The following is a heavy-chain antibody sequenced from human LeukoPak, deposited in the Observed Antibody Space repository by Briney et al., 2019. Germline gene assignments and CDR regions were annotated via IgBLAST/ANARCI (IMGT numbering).Heavy chain of an antibody. CDR3: ARDTVSCSSTSCYPRDFDY. Sequence: GASVKVSCKASGYTFTSYGISWVRQAPGQGLEWMGWISAYNGNTNYAQKLQGRVTMTTDTSTSTAYMELRSLRSDDTAVYYCARDTVSCSSTSCYPRDFDYWGQGTLVTVSS. J-gene: IGHJ4*02. CDR1: GYTFTSYG. V-gene: IGHV1-18*01. CDR2: ISAYNGNT. D-gene: IGHD2-2*01.